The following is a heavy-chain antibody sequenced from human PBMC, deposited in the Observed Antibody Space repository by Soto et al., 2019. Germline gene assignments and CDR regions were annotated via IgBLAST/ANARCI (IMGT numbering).Heavy chain of an antibody. Sequence: SETLSLTCTVSGGSISSGGYYWSWIRQHPGKGLEWIGYIYYSGSTYYNPSLKSRVTISVDTSKNQFSLKLSSVTAADTAVYYCARVPHILFMGGFDYWGQGTLVTVS. J-gene: IGHJ4*02. V-gene: IGHV4-31*03. D-gene: IGHD3-16*01. CDR1: GGSISSGGYY. CDR3: ARVPHILFMGGFDY. CDR2: IYYSGST.